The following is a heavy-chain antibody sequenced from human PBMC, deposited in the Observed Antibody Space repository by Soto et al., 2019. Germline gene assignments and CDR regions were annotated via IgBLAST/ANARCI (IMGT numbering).Heavy chain of an antibody. Sequence: GGSLRLSCAATGFTFSSYAMSWVRQAPGKGLEWVSAISGSGGSTYYADSVKGRFTISRDNSKNTLYLQMNSLRAEDTAVYYCAKDLTYYDFWSGYSSGYYMDVWGKVTTVTVSS. CDR3: AKDLTYYDFWSGYSSGYYMDV. V-gene: IGHV3-23*01. J-gene: IGHJ6*03. CDR1: GFTFSSYA. D-gene: IGHD3-3*01. CDR2: ISGSGGST.